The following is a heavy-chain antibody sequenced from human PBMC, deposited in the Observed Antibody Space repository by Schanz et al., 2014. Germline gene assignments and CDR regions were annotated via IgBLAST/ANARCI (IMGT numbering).Heavy chain of an antibody. CDR3: ARDRGYCSGGSCLAFDY. CDR1: GFSIRNHD. CDR2: IGTAGDT. Sequence: EEQLLQSGGGLVQPGGSLRLSCAASGFSIRNHDMHWVRQATGAGLEWVSAIGTAGDTFYLDSVKGRFTISRDNSKNTLYLQMNTLRAEDTAVYYCARDRGYCSGGSCLAFDYWGQGTLVNVSS. V-gene: IGHV3-13*04. D-gene: IGHD2-15*01. J-gene: IGHJ4*02.